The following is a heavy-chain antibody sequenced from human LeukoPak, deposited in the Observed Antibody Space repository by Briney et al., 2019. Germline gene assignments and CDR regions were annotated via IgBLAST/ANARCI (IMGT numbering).Heavy chain of an antibody. Sequence: PSETLSLTCAVYVGSFSGYYWSWIRQPPGKGQEWIGEINHSGSTNYNPSLKSRVTISVDTSKNQFSLKLSSVTAADTAVYYCARGSKVVAATRWVNWFDPWGQGTLVTVSS. J-gene: IGHJ5*02. CDR1: VGSFSGYY. D-gene: IGHD2-15*01. V-gene: IGHV4-34*01. CDR2: INHSGST. CDR3: ARGSKVVAATRWVNWFDP.